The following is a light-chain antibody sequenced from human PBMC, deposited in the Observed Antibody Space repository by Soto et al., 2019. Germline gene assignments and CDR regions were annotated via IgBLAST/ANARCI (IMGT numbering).Light chain of an antibody. CDR1: QSISSW. J-gene: IGKJ4*01. Sequence: DIPMTQSPSTLSASVGDRVTITCRASQSISSWLAWNQQKPGKATRLLIYDASSLESGVPSNFSGSGSGTEFTLLSSSLQPDDFAAYYCQQYNSYPHSFGGGTKVEIK. V-gene: IGKV1-5*01. CDR3: QQYNSYPHS. CDR2: DAS.